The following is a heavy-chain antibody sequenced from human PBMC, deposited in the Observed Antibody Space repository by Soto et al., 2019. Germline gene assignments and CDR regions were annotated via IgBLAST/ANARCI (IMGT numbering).Heavy chain of an antibody. Sequence: EVQLVESGGGLVQPGGSLRLSCAASGFTFSSYTMNWVRQAPGKGLEWVSYISSCSSTIYYADSVKGRFTISRDNAKNSLYLQMISLRDEDTAVYYCARESSDFGYYYGMDVWGQGTTVTVSS. V-gene: IGHV3-48*02. D-gene: IGHD3-3*01. J-gene: IGHJ6*02. CDR3: ARESSDFGYYYGMDV. CDR1: GFTFSSYT. CDR2: ISSCSSTI.